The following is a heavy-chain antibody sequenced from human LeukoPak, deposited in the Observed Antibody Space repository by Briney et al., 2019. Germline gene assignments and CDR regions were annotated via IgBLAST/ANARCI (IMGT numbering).Heavy chain of an antibody. CDR3: ARDLFVVAFDY. V-gene: IGHV1-18*01. CDR2: ISAHNGNI. Sequence: ASVKVSCRASGYTFTNYGISWVRQAPGQGLEWMGWISAHNGNIKYAQNLQGRVTMTTDTSTSTAYMELRSLRSDDTAVYYCARDLFVVAFDYWGQGTLVTVSS. J-gene: IGHJ4*02. CDR1: GYTFTNYG. D-gene: IGHD2-15*01.